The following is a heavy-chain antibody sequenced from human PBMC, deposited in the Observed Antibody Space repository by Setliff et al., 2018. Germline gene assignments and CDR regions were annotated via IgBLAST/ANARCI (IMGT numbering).Heavy chain of an antibody. J-gene: IGHJ4*02. D-gene: IGHD1-1*01. Sequence: LRLSCTASGLSYSNDWVSWVRQAPGRGLEWLASINPHGTEKYYADSVKGRFTISRDNSENRLDLQMDSLRVEDTALYYCAKVKKQLIRGSGFDLWGQGTLVTVSS. CDR2: INPHGTEK. CDR1: GLSYSNDW. CDR3: AKVKKQLIRGSGFDL. V-gene: IGHV3-7*01.